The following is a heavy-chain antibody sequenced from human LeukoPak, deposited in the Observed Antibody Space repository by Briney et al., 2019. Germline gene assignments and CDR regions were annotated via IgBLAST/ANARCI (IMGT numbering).Heavy chain of an antibody. CDR1: GGTFSSYA. V-gene: IGHV1-69*04. D-gene: IGHD3-10*01. J-gene: IGHJ6*02. Sequence: ASVKVSCKASGGTFSSYAISWVRQAPGQGLEWMGRIIPILGIANYAQKFQGRVTITADKSTSTAYMELSSLRSEDTAVYYCARDVNTMVRGVYYYYYGMDVWGQGTTVTVSS. CDR2: IIPILGIA. CDR3: ARDVNTMVRGVYYYYYGMDV.